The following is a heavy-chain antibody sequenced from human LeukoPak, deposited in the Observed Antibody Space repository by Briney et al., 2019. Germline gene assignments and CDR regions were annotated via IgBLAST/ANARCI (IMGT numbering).Heavy chain of an antibody. CDR1: GFTFSSYA. V-gene: IGHV3-23*01. D-gene: IGHD3-22*01. CDR2: ISGSGGST. CDR3: AKGRDSSGYYSCWFDP. Sequence: GGSLRLSCAASGFTFSSYAMSWVRQAPGKGLEWVSAISGSGGSTYYADSVKGRFTISRDNSKNTLYLQMNSLRAEDTAVYYCAKGRDSSGYYSCWFDPWGQGTLVTVPS. J-gene: IGHJ5*02.